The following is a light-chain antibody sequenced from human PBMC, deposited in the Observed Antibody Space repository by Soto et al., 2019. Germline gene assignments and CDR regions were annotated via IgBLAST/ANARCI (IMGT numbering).Light chain of an antibody. CDR3: QVYGDSSPT. V-gene: IGKV3-20*01. CDR1: QTISNSF. CDR2: GPS. Sequence: EMVLTQSPGTLSLSPGERATLSCRASQTISNSFSAWYQQRPGQAPRLLIYGPSTRATGIPQRFSGSGSGTDFTLTISRLEPGDFAVYYCQVYGDSSPTFGQGTKVEIK. J-gene: IGKJ1*01.